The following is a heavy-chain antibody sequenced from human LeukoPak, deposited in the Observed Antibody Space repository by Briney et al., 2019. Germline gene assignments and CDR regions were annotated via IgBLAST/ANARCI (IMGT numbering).Heavy chain of an antibody. J-gene: IGHJ3*02. Sequence: PSETLSLTYTVSGGSISSGSYYWNWLRQPAGKGLEWIGRIYTSGNTNYNPSLKTRLTISVDTPKNQFSLTLSSVTPADTAVYYCARDVGTTQRNAFDIWGQGTMVSVSS. D-gene: IGHD1-26*01. V-gene: IGHV4-61*02. CDR3: ARDVGTTQRNAFDI. CDR1: GGSISSGSYY. CDR2: IYTSGNT.